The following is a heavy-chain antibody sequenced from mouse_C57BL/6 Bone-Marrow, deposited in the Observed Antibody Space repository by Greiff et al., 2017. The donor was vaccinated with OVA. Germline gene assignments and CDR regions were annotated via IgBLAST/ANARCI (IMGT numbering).Heavy chain of an antibody. CDR3: SEDSAVYSCAWLYY. Sequence: QVQLQQSGPELARPWASVKISCQAFYTFSRRVHFAIRDTNYWMQWVKQRPGQGLEWIGAISPGKGDTSYNQKFKCTSTLTADKTSSTAYIQLSSLTSEDSAVYSCAWLYYWGQGTLVTVSA. CDR2: GQGLEWIG. V-gene: IGHV1-87*01. J-gene: IGHJ3*01. CDR1: YTFSRRVH.